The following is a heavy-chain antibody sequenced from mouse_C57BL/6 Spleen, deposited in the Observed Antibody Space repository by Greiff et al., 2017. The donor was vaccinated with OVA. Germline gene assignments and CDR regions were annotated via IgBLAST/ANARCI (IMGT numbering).Heavy chain of an antibody. CDR2: ISYDGSN. CDR1: GYSITSGYY. CDR3: ARDGGGYYEGGAMDY. J-gene: IGHJ4*01. Sequence: EVKLMESGPGLVKPSQSLSLTCSVTGYSITSGYYWNWIRQFPGNKLEWMGYISYDGSNNYNPSLKNRISITRDTSKNQFFLKLNSVTTEDTATXYCARDGGGYYEGGAMDYWGQGTSVTVSS. V-gene: IGHV3-6*01. D-gene: IGHD2-3*01.